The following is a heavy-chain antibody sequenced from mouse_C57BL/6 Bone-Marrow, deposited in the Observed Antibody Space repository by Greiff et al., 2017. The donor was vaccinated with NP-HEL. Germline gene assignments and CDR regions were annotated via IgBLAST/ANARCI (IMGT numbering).Heavy chain of an antibody. CDR1: GYTFTDYE. V-gene: IGHV1-15*01. D-gene: IGHD2-2*01. CDR2: IDPETGGT. Sequence: VQLQQSGAELVRPGASVTLSCKASGYTFTDYEMHWVKQTPVHGLEWIGAIDPETGGTAYNQKFKGKAILTADKSSSTAYLELRSLTSEDSAVYYCTRDGDDGSWFAYWGQGTLVTVSA. CDR3: TRDGDDGSWFAY. J-gene: IGHJ3*01.